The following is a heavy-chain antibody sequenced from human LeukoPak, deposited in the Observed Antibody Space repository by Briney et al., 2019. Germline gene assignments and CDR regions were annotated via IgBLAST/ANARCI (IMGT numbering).Heavy chain of an antibody. J-gene: IGHJ5*02. D-gene: IGHD3-22*01. CDR2: IIPIFGTA. CDR3: ASHRIDLHYYDSSGPDNWFDP. Sequence: GASVKVSCKASGGTFSSYAISWVRQAPGQGLEWMGGIIPIFGTANYVQKFQGRVTITADESTSTAYMELSSLRSEDTAVYYCASHRIDLHYYDSSGPDNWFDPWGQGTLVTVSS. CDR1: GGTFSSYA. V-gene: IGHV1-69*13.